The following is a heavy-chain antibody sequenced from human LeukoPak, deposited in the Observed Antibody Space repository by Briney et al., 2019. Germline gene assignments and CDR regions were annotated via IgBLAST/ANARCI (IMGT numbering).Heavy chain of an antibody. J-gene: IGHJ4*02. V-gene: IGHV3-20*04. D-gene: IGHD3-3*01. CDR3: ARSITIFGVALLDY. CDR2: INWNGGST. CDR1: GFTFDDYG. Sequence: PGGSLRLSCAASGFTFDDYGTSWVRQAPGKGLEWVSGINWNGGSTGYADSVKGRFTISRDNAKNSLYLQMNSLRAEDTALYYCARSITIFGVALLDYWGQGTLVTVSS.